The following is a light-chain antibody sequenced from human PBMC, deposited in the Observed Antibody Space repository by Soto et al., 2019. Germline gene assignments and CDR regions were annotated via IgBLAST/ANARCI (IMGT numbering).Light chain of an antibody. CDR1: QSVNNN. CDR2: GAS. Sequence: EIVMTQSPATLSVSPGERATLSCRASQSVNNNLAWYQQKPGQAPRLLIYGASARATGIPARFSGSGSGTEFTLTISSRQSEDFAVYYCHQYNNWPRTFGGGTKVEIK. CDR3: HQYNNWPRT. V-gene: IGKV3-15*01. J-gene: IGKJ4*01.